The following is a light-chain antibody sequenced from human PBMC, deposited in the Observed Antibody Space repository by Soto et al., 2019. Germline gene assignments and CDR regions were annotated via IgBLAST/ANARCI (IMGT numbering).Light chain of an antibody. CDR1: QSVSSS. Sequence: ELVLTQSPATLSLSPGERATLSCRASQSVSSSLAWYQQKPGQAPRLLISDASNRATGVPARFSGSGSGTDFTLTISSLEPADFPVYYCQQRKTFGGGTKVEIK. CDR3: QQRKT. V-gene: IGKV3-11*01. CDR2: DAS. J-gene: IGKJ4*01.